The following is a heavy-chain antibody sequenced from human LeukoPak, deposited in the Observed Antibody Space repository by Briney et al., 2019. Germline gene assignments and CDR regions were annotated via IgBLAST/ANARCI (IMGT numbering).Heavy chain of an antibody. CDR3: AKEFDPGYPHGIIVPRWKNWFDP. Sequence: GGSLRLSCAASGFTFSTYWMSWVRQAPGKGLEWVANIKQDGSEKWYVDSVKGRFTISRDNAKNSLYLQMNSLRAEDTAVYYCAKEFDPGYPHGIIVPRWKNWFDPWGRGTLVTVSS. CDR2: IKQDGSEK. V-gene: IGHV3-7*03. CDR1: GFTFSTYW. J-gene: IGHJ5*02. D-gene: IGHD2-8*01.